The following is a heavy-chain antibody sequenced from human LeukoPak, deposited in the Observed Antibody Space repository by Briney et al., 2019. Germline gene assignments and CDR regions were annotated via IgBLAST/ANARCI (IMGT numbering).Heavy chain of an antibody. J-gene: IGHJ4*02. D-gene: IGHD1-1*01. Sequence: GGSLRLSCTASGFTFSSYGIHWVRQAPGKGLEWVAVIWYDGSNKYYADSVKGRFTISRDNSKNTLYLQMNSLRAEDTAVYYCAKDTNWVLDYWGQGTLVTVSS. CDR1: GFTFSSYG. CDR3: AKDTNWVLDY. V-gene: IGHV3-33*03. CDR2: IWYDGSNK.